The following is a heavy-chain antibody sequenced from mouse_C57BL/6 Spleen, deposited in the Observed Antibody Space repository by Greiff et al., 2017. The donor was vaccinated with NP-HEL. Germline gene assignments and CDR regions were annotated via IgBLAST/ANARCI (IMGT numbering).Heavy chain of an antibody. D-gene: IGHD2-2*01. J-gene: IGHJ2*01. CDR3: TRGDYGYVYFDY. Sequence: VQGVESGAELVRPGASVTLSCKASGYTFTDYEMHWVKQTPVHGLEWIGAIDPETGGTAYNQKFKGKAILTADKSSSTAYMELRSLTSEDSAVYYCTRGDYGYVYFDYWGQGTTLTVSS. CDR1: GYTFTDYE. CDR2: IDPETGGT. V-gene: IGHV1-15*01.